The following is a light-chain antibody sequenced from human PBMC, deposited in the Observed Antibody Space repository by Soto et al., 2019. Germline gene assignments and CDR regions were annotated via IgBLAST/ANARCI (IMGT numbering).Light chain of an antibody. CDR3: HQRSNWRT. CDR2: DAS. V-gene: IGKV3-11*01. J-gene: IGKJ1*01. CDR1: QSVSSY. Sequence: EIVLTQSPATLSLSPGERATLSCRASQSVSSYLAWYQQKPVQAPRLLIYDASNRATGIPARFSGSGSGTDFTLTIISLEPEHFAVYYCHQRSNWRTFGQGTKVEIK.